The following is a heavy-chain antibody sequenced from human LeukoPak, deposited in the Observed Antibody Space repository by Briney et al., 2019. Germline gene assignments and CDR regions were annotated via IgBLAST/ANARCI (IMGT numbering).Heavy chain of an antibody. Sequence: GGSLRLSCAASGFTVSSNYMSWVRQATGKGLEWVSVIHSDGATHYADSVKGRFTISRDTSKNTLYLQMNSLRAEDTAVYYCASTSIIRGYDHDQYYWGQGTLVTVSS. CDR2: IHSDGAT. J-gene: IGHJ4*02. CDR1: GFTVSSNY. V-gene: IGHV3-53*01. D-gene: IGHD5-12*01. CDR3: ASTSIIRGYDHDQYY.